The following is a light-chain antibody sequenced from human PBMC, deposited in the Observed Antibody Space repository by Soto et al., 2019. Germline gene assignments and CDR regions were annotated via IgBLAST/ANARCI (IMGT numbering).Light chain of an antibody. CDR3: QQFNTYPPLT. CDR2: DAS. Sequence: AIQLTQSPSSLSASVGDRVTITCRASQGISSALAWYQQKPGKAPELLIYDASTLQSGVPSRFSGSGSGTDFTLTISSLRPEDFATYYCQQFNTYPPLTFGGGTKVEIK. CDR1: QGISSA. J-gene: IGKJ4*01. V-gene: IGKV1-13*02.